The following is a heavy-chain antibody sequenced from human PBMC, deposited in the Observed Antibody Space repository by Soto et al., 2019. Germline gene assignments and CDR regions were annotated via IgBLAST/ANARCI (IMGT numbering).Heavy chain of an antibody. CDR2: ISGSGRTT. CDR3: AKGVTTIVDTGSWFDH. J-gene: IGHJ5*02. Sequence: GGSLRLSCAVSGFTFNSYAMNWARQAPGKGLEWVSSISGSGRTTYYADAVKGRFTISRDNSKNTLFLQMNSLRSEDTAVYYCAKGVTTIVDTGSWFDHWGQGTLVTVSS. CDR1: GFTFNSYA. D-gene: IGHD5-12*01. V-gene: IGHV3-23*01.